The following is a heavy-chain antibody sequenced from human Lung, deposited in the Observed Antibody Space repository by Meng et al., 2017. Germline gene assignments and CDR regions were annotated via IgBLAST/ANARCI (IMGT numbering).Heavy chain of an antibody. V-gene: IGHV1-18*01. J-gene: IGHJ4*02. CDR1: GHTLSSDG. CDR2: INTYNGKT. CDR3: ATRGNPYLNC. Sequence: QGQLVQSGAEVKKPGASVKVSCEASGHTLSSDGFSWVRQAPGQGLEWLGWINTYNGKTDYAQKFQGRITMTTDTFTSTAYMELRNLRSDDTAVYYCATRGNPYLNCWGQGTLVTVSS.